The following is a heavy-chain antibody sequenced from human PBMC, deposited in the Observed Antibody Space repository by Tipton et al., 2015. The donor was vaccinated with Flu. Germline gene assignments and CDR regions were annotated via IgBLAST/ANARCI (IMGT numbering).Heavy chain of an antibody. CDR2: IYYSGST. J-gene: IGHJ3*02. CDR1: GGSISSYY. CDR3: ARREGGVVSGAFDI. V-gene: IGHV4-59*08. Sequence: TLSLTCTVSGGSISSYYWSWIRQPPGKGLEWIGYIYYSGSTNYNPSLKSRVTISVDTSKNQFSLKLSSVTAADTAVYYCARREGGVVSGAFDIWGQGTMVTVSS. D-gene: IGHD3-3*01.